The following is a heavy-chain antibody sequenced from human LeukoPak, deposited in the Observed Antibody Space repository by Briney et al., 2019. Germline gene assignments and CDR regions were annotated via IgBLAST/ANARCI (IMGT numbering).Heavy chain of an antibody. CDR3: AKQTGSGLFILP. J-gene: IGHJ4*02. Sequence: SETLSLTCTVSGYSISSGYYWGWIRQPPGKGLEWIGSIYHSGGTYYNPSLKSRVTISVDTSKKQFSLKLTSVTAADTAVYYCAKQTGSGLFILPGGQGTLVTVSS. CDR2: IYHSGGT. V-gene: IGHV4-38-2*02. CDR1: GYSISSGYY. D-gene: IGHD3/OR15-3a*01.